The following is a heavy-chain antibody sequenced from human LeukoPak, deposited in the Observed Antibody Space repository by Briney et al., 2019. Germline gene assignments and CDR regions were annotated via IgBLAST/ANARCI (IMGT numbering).Heavy chain of an antibody. J-gene: IGHJ5*02. CDR2: INSDGSST. CDR1: GFTFSDYA. V-gene: IGHV3-74*01. D-gene: IGHD3-22*01. Sequence: GGSLRLSCAGSGFTFSDYAINWVRQAPGKGLVWVSRINSDGSSTSYADSVKGRFTISRDNAKNTLYLQMNSLRAEDTAVYYCARVSHYYDSSGYSPWGQGTLVTVSS. CDR3: ARVSHYYDSSGYSP.